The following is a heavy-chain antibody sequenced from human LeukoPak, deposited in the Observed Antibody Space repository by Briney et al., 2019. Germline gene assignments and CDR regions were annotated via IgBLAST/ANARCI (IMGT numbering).Heavy chain of an antibody. J-gene: IGHJ4*02. CDR2: IYYSGST. D-gene: IGHD6-19*01. Sequence: PSETLSLTCIVSGGSISSSSYYWGWIRQPPGKGLEWIGSIYYSGSTYYNPSLKSRVTISVDTSKNQFSLKLSSVTAADTAVYYCARENSSGSYYFDYWGQGTLVTVSS. V-gene: IGHV4-39*07. CDR1: GGSISSSSYY. CDR3: ARENSSGSYYFDY.